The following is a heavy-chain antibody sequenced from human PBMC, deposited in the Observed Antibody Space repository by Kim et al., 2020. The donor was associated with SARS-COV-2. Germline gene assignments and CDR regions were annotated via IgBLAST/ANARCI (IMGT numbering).Heavy chain of an antibody. CDR1: GITFSNYA. J-gene: IGHJ4*02. V-gene: IGHV3-23*01. Sequence: GGSLRLSCAASGITFSNYAMSWVRQAPGKGLEWVSAIRGSGDSTYYADSAKGRFSISRDNSKNTLYLQMNSLRAEDTAVYYCATHSGPGETHDYWGQGTLVTVSS. D-gene: IGHD3-10*01. CDR3: ATHSGPGETHDY. CDR2: IRGSGDST.